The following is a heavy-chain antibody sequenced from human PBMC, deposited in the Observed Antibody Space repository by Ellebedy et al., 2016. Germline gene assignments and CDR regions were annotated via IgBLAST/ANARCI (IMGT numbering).Heavy chain of an antibody. CDR1: GFTFSSRW. J-gene: IGHJ6*02. Sequence: GGSLRLSXAASGFTFSSRWMHWVRQAPGKGLEWVSSISPNGGDTYYADSVRGRFTISRDNSKNTIYLQMNSLRAEDTALYYCVKGRSGLRYYGIDVWGQGTTVTVSS. CDR2: ISPNGGDT. D-gene: IGHD3-10*01. CDR3: VKGRSGLRYYGIDV. V-gene: IGHV3-23*01.